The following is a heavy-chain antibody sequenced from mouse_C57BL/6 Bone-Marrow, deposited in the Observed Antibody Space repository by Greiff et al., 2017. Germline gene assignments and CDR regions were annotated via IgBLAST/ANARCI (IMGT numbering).Heavy chain of an antibody. Sequence: VQRVESGAELVRPGTSVKMSCKASGYTFTNYWIGWAKQRPGHGLEWIGDIYPGGGYTNYNEKFKGKATLTADKSSSTAYMQFSSLTSEDSAIYYCARGRDYYGSYYFDYWGQGTTLTVSS. CDR2: IYPGGGYT. CDR1: GYTFTNYW. V-gene: IGHV1-63*01. CDR3: ARGRDYYGSYYFDY. D-gene: IGHD1-1*01. J-gene: IGHJ2*01.